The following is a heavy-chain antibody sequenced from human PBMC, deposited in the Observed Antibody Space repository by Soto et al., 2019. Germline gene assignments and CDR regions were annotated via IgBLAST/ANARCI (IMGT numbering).Heavy chain of an antibody. Sequence: QVQLVESGGGVVQPGRSLRLSCAASGFTFSSYGMHWVRQAPGKGLEWVAVISYDGSNKYYADSVKGRFTISRDNSKNTLYLQMNSLRAEGTAVYYCAKGSSGWLVDYWGQGTLVTVSS. J-gene: IGHJ4*02. CDR3: AKGSSGWLVDY. CDR2: ISYDGSNK. CDR1: GFTFSSYG. V-gene: IGHV3-30*18. D-gene: IGHD6-19*01.